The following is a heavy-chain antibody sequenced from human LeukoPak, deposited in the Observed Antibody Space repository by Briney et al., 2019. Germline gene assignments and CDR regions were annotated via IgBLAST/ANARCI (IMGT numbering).Heavy chain of an antibody. V-gene: IGHV3-30*03. Sequence: GGSLRLSCAATGFTFSSFSMHWVRQAPGKGLEWVAVISYDGSNKYYADSVKGRFTISRDNSKNTLYLQMNSLRAEDTAVYYCARDPETVWFGELLYYFDYWCQGTLATVSS. CDR2: ISYDGSNK. CDR3: ARDPETVWFGELLYYFDY. CDR1: GFTFSSFS. D-gene: IGHD3-10*01. J-gene: IGHJ4*02.